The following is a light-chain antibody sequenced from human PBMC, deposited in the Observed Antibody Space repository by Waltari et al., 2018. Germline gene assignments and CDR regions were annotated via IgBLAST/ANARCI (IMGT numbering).Light chain of an antibody. CDR1: SVDVGGDVS. J-gene: IGLJ3*02. CDR2: DGS. Sequence: QSALTQPASGSGAPGQSISISWIGSSVDVGGDVSVSWYQDHPGQAPKVIIYDGSSRPSGVSDRFSGSKFGDTASLTISDLQPEDEATYYCASQSGNNVVMFGGGTKLTVL. V-gene: IGLV2-14*03. CDR3: ASQSGNNVVM.